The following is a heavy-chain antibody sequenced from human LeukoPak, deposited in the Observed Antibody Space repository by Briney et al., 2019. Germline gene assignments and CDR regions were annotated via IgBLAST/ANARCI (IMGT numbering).Heavy chain of an antibody. J-gene: IGHJ4*02. V-gene: IGHV4-59*01. Sequence: PSETLSLTCTVSGGSISSYYWSWIRQPPGKGLEWIGYIYYSGSTNYNPSLKSRVTISVDTSKNQFSLKLSSVTAADTAVYYCARSSGYYFFGYWGQGTLVTVSS. CDR3: ARSSGYYFFGY. CDR2: IYYSGST. D-gene: IGHD3-22*01. CDR1: GGSISSYY.